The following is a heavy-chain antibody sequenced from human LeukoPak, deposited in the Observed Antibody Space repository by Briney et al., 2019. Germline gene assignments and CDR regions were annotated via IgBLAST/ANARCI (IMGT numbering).Heavy chain of an antibody. CDR3: ARERKAYCGGDCYSGVDY. Sequence: GGSLRLSCAASGFTFSSYSMKWVRQAPGKVLEWVSSISSSSSTIYYADSVNGRFTISRDNSKNSPYLQMNSLRAEDTAVYYCARERKAYCGGDCYSGVDYWGQGTLVTVSS. CDR1: GFTFSSYS. J-gene: IGHJ4*02. CDR2: ISSSSSTI. V-gene: IGHV3-48*01. D-gene: IGHD2-21*02.